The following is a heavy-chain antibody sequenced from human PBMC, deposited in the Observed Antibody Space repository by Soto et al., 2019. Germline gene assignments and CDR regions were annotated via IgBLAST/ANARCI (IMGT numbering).Heavy chain of an antibody. CDR2: ISSNGGAT. CDR1: GLTLTNYA. Sequence: LRLSCAASGLTLTNYAMNWVRQAPGRGLAWVSLISSNGGATYYADSVRGRFTISRDNSKNTVFPQMNSLRAEDTAVYFCARSYGIDVWGQGTTVTVSS. V-gene: IGHV3-23*01. J-gene: IGHJ6*02. CDR3: ARSYGIDV.